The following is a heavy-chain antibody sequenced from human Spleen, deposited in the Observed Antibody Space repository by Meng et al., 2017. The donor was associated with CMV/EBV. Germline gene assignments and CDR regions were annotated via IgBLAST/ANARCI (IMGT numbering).Heavy chain of an antibody. CDR1: GSISSNNW. Sequence: GSISSNNWRSWVRQPPGKGLEWSGEIDHRGSPNYNPSLKSRVTISVDKSKNQFSLELNFVTAADTAVYFCARSNIVVVPAVGDWFDPWGQGTLVTVSS. CDR3: ARSNIVVVPAVGDWFDP. J-gene: IGHJ5*02. V-gene: IGHV4-4*01. CDR2: IDHRGSP. D-gene: IGHD2-2*01.